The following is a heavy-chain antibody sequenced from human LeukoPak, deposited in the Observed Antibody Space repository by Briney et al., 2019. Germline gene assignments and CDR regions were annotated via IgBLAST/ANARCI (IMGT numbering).Heavy chain of an antibody. J-gene: IGHJ4*02. V-gene: IGHV1-18*04. CDR3: ARFSRYSSSWPYYFDY. CDR2: ISAYNGNT. D-gene: IGHD6-13*01. Sequence: ASVKVSCKASGYTFTGYYMHWVRQAPGQGLEWMGWISAYNGNTNYAQKLQGRVTMTTDTSTSTAYMELRSLRSDDTAVYYCARFSRYSSSWPYYFDYWGQGTLVTVSS. CDR1: GYTFTGYY.